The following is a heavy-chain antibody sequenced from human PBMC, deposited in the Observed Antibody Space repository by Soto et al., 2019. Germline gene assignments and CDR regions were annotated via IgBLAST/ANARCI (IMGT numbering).Heavy chain of an antibody. CDR3: AREGDYYDSSPRRFDP. Sequence: SETLSLTCTVSGGSISSYYWSWIRQPAGKGLEWIGRIYTSGSTNYNPSLKSRVTMSVDTSKNQFSLKLSSVTAADTAVYYCAREGDYYDSSPRRFDPWGQGTLVTVSS. V-gene: IGHV4-4*07. D-gene: IGHD3-22*01. CDR1: GGSISSYY. J-gene: IGHJ5*02. CDR2: IYTSGST.